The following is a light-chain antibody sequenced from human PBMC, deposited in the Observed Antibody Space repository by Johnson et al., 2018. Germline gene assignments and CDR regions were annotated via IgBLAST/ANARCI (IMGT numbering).Light chain of an antibody. V-gene: IGLV1-51*02. CDR3: ETWDIRLSYGNV. CDR2: ENN. J-gene: IGLJ1*01. CDR1: SSNIGNNY. Sequence: QSVLTQPPSVSAAPGQKVTISCSGSSSNIGNNYVSWYQQLPGTAPKLLIYENNKRPSGIPDRFSGSTYGTSAHLGITGLQTGDEADYYCETWDIRLSYGNVFGTGTKVTVL.